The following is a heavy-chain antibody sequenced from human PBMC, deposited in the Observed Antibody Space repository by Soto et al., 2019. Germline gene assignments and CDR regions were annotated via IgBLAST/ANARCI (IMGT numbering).Heavy chain of an antibody. Sequence: EVQLVESGGGLVQPGGSLRLSCAASAVTFSSYWMHWVRQAPGKGPVWVSRINPDATRIDYADSVKGRFTISRDNARSTLYLQMNSLRGEDTALYYCATAGSYRFDYWGQGTLVTVSS. J-gene: IGHJ4*02. CDR3: ATAGSYRFDY. D-gene: IGHD3-16*02. CDR1: AVTFSSYW. V-gene: IGHV3-74*01. CDR2: INPDATRI.